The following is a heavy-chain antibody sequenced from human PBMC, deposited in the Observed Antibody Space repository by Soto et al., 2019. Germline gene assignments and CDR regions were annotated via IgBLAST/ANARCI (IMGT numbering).Heavy chain of an antibody. D-gene: IGHD1-7*01. Sequence: QVQLVQSGAEVKKPGASVKVSCKASGYTFTSYGISWVRQAPGQGLEWMGWISAYNGNTNYAQKLQGRVTMSTDTSTSTAYMELRSLRSDDTAVYYCAREGVGWNYYHDYCYYYMDVWGKGTTVTVSS. J-gene: IGHJ6*03. CDR2: ISAYNGNT. V-gene: IGHV1-18*01. CDR3: AREGVGWNYYHDYCYYYMDV. CDR1: GYTFTSYG.